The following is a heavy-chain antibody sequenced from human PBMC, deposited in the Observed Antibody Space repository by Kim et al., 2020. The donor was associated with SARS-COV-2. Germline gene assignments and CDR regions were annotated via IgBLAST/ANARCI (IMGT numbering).Heavy chain of an antibody. CDR3: ATRDTSDWHYFEC. V-gene: IGHV3-23*01. CDR1: GFTFSNYG. Sequence: GESLRLSCAATGFTFSNYGISWVRQAPGKGLEWVAVISGSGFSTNYADSVKGRFTITRDNSKNTVYLQVNSLRAEDSAVYYCATRDTSDWHYFECWGQGTLITVSS. J-gene: IGHJ4*02. D-gene: IGHD2-21*02. CDR2: ISGSGFST.